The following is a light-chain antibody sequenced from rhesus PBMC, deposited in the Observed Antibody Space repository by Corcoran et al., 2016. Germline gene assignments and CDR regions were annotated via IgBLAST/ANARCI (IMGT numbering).Light chain of an antibody. J-gene: IGKJ2*01. Sequence: EIVLTQSPATLSLSPGERATLSCRASQSVSSSLAWYQQKPEQTPRLLIYGACSRASGIPDRFSAWGSGTDFTITISSLEPEDFAVYYCQQYSNWPYSFGQGTKVEI. CDR1: QSVSSS. V-gene: IGKV3-42*03. CDR3: QQYSNWPYS. CDR2: GAC.